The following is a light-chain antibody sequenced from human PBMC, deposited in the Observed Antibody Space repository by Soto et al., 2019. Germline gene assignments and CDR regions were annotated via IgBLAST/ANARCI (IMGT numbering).Light chain of an antibody. Sequence: DIQMTPSPSSLSASVGDRVTITCRASQSITSYLNWYQQKPGKAPKLLIYAASTLQSGVPSRFSGSGSGTEFTLTISSLQPEDFATYYCQQSYSTPWTFGGGTKVEI. CDR2: AAS. J-gene: IGKJ4*01. CDR1: QSITSY. V-gene: IGKV1-39*01. CDR3: QQSYSTPWT.